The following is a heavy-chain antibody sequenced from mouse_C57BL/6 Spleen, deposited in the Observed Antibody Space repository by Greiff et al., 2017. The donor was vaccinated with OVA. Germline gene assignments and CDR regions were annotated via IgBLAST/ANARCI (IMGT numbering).Heavy chain of an antibody. J-gene: IGHJ1*03. CDR3: TLYYYGSSYGYFDV. D-gene: IGHD1-1*01. CDR2: IRLKSDNYAT. V-gene: IGHV6-3*01. CDR1: GFTFSNYW. Sequence: EVKLVESGGGLVQPGGSMKLSCVASGFTFSNYWMNWVRQSPEKGLEWVAQIRLKSDNYATHYAESVKGRFTISRDDSKSSVYLQMNNLRAEDTGIYYCTLYYYGSSYGYFDVWGTGTTVTVSS.